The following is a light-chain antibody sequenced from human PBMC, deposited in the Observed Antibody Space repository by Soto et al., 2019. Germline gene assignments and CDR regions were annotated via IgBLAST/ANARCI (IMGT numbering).Light chain of an antibody. CDR3: QQYYSTAGT. Sequence: DIVMTQSPDSLAVSLGERATINCESSQSVLYSSNNKNYLAWYQQKPGQPPKLLIYWASTRESGVPDRFSGNRSGTDFTLPIRSLQAKDVAVYYCQQYYSTAGTFGQGTKVEIK. CDR2: WAS. V-gene: IGKV4-1*01. CDR1: QSVLYSSNNKNY. J-gene: IGKJ1*01.